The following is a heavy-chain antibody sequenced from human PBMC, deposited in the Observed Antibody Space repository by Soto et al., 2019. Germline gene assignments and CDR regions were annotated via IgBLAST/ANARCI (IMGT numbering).Heavy chain of an antibody. D-gene: IGHD4-17*01. CDR1: GGTFSSYA. CDR2: IIPIFGTA. V-gene: IGHV1-69*01. J-gene: IGHJ4*02. CDR3: AGPQKMTTGWYYFDY. Sequence: QVQLVQSGAEVKKPGSSVKVSCKASGGTFSSYAISWVRQAPGQGLEWMGGIIPIFGTANYAQKFQGRVTTTVDESTSTAYMEPSSLRSEDTAVYYCAGPQKMTTGWYYFDYWGQGTLVTVSS.